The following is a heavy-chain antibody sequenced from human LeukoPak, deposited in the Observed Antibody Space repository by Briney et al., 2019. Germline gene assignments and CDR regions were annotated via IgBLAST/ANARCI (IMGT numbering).Heavy chain of an antibody. CDR2: ISSSGSYM. CDR1: GFTFSLYG. Sequence: KPGGSLRLSCAASGFTFSLYGMNWVRQAPGKGLEWVASISSSGSYMYYADSLKGRFTIPRDNAKNSLYLQMNSLRGEDTAVYYCARNQRSSSSHFDHWGQGTLVTVSS. D-gene: IGHD6-6*01. J-gene: IGHJ4*02. CDR3: ARNQRSSSSHFDH. V-gene: IGHV3-21*01.